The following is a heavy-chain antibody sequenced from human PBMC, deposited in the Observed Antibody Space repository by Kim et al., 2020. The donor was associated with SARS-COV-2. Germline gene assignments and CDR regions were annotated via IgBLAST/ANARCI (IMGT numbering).Heavy chain of an antibody. D-gene: IGHD2-8*01. CDR2: IYSGGST. Sequence: GGSLRLSCAASGFTVSSNYMSWVRQAPGKGLEWVSVIYSGGSTYYADSVKGRFTISRHNSKNTLYLQMNSLRAEDTAVYYCARDKGYCTNGVCSGVFDPWGQGTLVTVSS. CDR3: ARDKGYCTNGVCSGVFDP. J-gene: IGHJ5*02. CDR1: GFTVSSNY. V-gene: IGHV3-53*04.